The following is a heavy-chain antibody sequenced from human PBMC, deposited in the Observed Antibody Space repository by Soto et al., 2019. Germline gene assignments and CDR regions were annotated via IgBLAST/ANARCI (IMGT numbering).Heavy chain of an antibody. CDR2: IIPIFGTP. D-gene: IGHD3-22*01. Sequence: SVKVSCKASGGTFSSYAINWVRQAPGQGLEWMGGIIPIFGTPNYAQKFQDRVTMTADESTSTAYMELSSLRSEDTAVYYCARGRAPWHYYDSSGYSSRSYYYYGMDVWGQGTTVTVSS. CDR1: GGTFSSYA. CDR3: ARGRAPWHYYDSSGYSSRSYYYYGMDV. J-gene: IGHJ6*02. V-gene: IGHV1-69*13.